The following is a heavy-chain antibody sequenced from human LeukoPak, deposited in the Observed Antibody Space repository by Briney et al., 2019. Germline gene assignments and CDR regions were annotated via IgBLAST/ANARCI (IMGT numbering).Heavy chain of an antibody. D-gene: IGHD6-13*01. CDR2: ISSSSSTI. V-gene: IGHV3-48*01. J-gene: IGHJ4*02. CDR1: GFTFSSYS. Sequence: GGSLRLSCAASGFTFSSYSMNWVRQAPGKGLEWVSYISSSSSTIYYADSVKGRFTISRDNAKNSLYLQMNSLRAEDTAVYYCARDMYRYSSSWSQLFDYWGQGTLVTVSS. CDR3: ARDMYRYSSSWSQLFDY.